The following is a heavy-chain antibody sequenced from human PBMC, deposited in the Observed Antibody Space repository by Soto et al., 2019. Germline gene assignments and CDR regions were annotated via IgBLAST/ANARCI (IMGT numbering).Heavy chain of an antibody. Sequence: SGPTLVNPTQTLTLTCTFSGFSLSTSGVGVGWIRQPPGKALEWLALIYWDDDKRYSPSLKSRLTITKDTSKKQVVLTMTNMEPVDTATYYCAHSERITMVRAYYYYMDVWGKGTTVTVSS. CDR1: GFSLSTSGVG. CDR2: IYWDDDK. V-gene: IGHV2-5*02. J-gene: IGHJ6*03. CDR3: AHSERITMVRAYYYYMDV. D-gene: IGHD3-10*01.